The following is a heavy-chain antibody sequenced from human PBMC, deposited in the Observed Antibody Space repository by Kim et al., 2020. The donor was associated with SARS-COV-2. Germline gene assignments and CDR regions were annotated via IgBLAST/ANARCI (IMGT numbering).Heavy chain of an antibody. CDR1: GFTFSSYA. J-gene: IGHJ4*02. Sequence: GGSLRLSCAASGFTFSSYAMHWVRQAPGKGLEWVAVISYDGSNKYYADSVKGRFTISRDNSKNTLYLQMNSLRAEDTAVYYCARDLYRGKYSSSQSLLYPGDYWGQGTLVTVSS. CDR3: ARDLYRGKYSSSQSLLYPGDY. CDR2: ISYDGSNK. D-gene: IGHD6-6*01. V-gene: IGHV3-30*04.